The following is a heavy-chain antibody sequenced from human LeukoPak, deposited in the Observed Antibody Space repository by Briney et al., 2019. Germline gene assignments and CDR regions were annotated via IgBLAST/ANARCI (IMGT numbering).Heavy chain of an antibody. CDR1: GGSISSSSYY. Sequence: SETLSLTCTVSGGSISSSSYYWGWIRQPPGKGLEWIGSIYYSGSTYYNPSLKSRVTISVDTSKNQFSLKLSSVTAADTAVYYWAGGGVVAASLDYWGQGTLVTVSS. J-gene: IGHJ4*02. CDR2: IYYSGST. CDR3: AGGGVVAASLDY. D-gene: IGHD2-15*01. V-gene: IGHV4-39*01.